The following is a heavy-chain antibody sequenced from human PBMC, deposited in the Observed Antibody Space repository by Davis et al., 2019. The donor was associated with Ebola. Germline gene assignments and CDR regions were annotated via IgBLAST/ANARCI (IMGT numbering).Heavy chain of an antibody. V-gene: IGHV3-23*01. CDR2: ISGSGGST. Sequence: GESLKISCAASGFTFSSYAMSWVRQAPGKGLEWVSAISGSGGSTYYADSVKGRFTISRDDSKNTAYLQMNSLKTEDTAVYYCTSTDYSNYRPFDYWGQGTLVTVSS. CDR3: TSTDYSNYRPFDY. J-gene: IGHJ4*02. D-gene: IGHD4-11*01. CDR1: GFTFSSYA.